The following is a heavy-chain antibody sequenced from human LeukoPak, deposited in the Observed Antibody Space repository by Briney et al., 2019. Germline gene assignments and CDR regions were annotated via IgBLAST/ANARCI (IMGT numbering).Heavy chain of an antibody. CDR1: GGSISSGSYY. Sequence: SETLSLTCTVSGGSISSGSYYWSWIRQPAGKGLEWIGRIYTSGSTNYNPSLKSRVTISVDTSKNQFSLKLSSVTAADTAVYYCARGIRFLGSYYFDYWGQGTLVTVSS. J-gene: IGHJ4*02. D-gene: IGHD3-3*01. CDR3: ARGIRFLGSYYFDY. CDR2: IYTSGST. V-gene: IGHV4-61*02.